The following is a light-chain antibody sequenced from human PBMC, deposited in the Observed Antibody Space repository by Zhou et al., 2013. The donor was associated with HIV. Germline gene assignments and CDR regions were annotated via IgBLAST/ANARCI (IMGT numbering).Light chain of an antibody. CDR2: GAS. J-gene: IGKJ4*01. V-gene: IGKV1-9*01. CDR3: QQLNSYPLT. CDR1: QDVNNY. Sequence: DIQLTQSPPFLSASVGDRITITCRASQDVNNYLAWYQQKTGKAPKLLIYGASTLHSGVPSRFSGSESGTEFTLTISSLQREDFATYYCQQLNSYPLTFGGRDQGRDQT.